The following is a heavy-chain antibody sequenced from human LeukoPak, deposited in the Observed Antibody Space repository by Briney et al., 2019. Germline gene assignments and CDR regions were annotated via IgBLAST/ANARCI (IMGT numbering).Heavy chain of an antibody. Sequence: SVKVSCMASGRILSSYPISWVRQPPGPELEWMGSIIPIFGIANYAQKFQGRVTITAEKSTNTAYRELNSRRSEDTAGYYCARTGSYGDYLDYWGQGTLVTVSS. D-gene: IGHD3-10*01. V-gene: IGHV1-69*02. J-gene: IGHJ4*02. CDR2: IIPIFGIA. CDR1: GRILSSYP. CDR3: ARTGSYGDYLDY.